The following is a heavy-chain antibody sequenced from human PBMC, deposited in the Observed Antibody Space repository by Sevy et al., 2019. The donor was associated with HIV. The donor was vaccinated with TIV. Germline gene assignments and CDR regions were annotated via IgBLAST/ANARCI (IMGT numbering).Heavy chain of an antibody. V-gene: IGHV3-15*01. J-gene: IGHJ6*02. CDR2: IKSKTDGGTI. Sequence: GGSLRLSCAASGFTFSSAWMNWVRLAPGKGLEWVGRIKSKTDGGTIDYAAPVKGRFTISREDSKNTLYLQMNSLKTEDTAVYYCITDPGYRGYDEEVINYYYYGMDVWGQGTTVTVSS. D-gene: IGHD5-12*01. CDR1: GFTFSSAW. CDR3: ITDPGYRGYDEEVINYYYYGMDV.